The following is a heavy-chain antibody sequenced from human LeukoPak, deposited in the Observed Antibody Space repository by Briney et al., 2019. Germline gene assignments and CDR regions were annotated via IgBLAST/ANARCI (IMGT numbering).Heavy chain of an antibody. V-gene: IGHV1-69*05. CDR2: IIPIFGTA. J-gene: IGHJ4*02. CDR1: GGTFSSYA. Sequence: ASVKVSCKASGGTFSSYAISWVRQAPGQGLESMGGIIPIFGTANYAQKFQGRVTITRNTSISTAYMELSSLRSEDTAVYYCARGRVAILTGYSTFDYWGQGTLVTVSS. D-gene: IGHD3-9*01. CDR3: ARGRVAILTGYSTFDY.